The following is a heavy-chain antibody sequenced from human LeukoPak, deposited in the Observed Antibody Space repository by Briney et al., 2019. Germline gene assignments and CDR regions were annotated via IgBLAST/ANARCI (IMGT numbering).Heavy chain of an antibody. CDR3: ARLVTSNTDGNYFDY. D-gene: IGHD4-11*01. V-gene: IGHV4-38-2*01. Sequence: PSETLSLTCAVSSYSISSGYYWVWICQPPGKGLEWIGSINYSGNTYYSSSLKSRVTISVDTSRNQFSLKLSFVTAADTAVYSCARLVTSNTDGNYFDYWGQGTLVTVSS. J-gene: IGHJ4*02. CDR1: SYSISSGYY. CDR2: INYSGNT.